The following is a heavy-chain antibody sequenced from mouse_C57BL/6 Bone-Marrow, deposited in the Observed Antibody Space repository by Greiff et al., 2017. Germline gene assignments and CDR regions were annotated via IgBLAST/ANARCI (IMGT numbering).Heavy chain of an antibody. CDR3: ANGVTSRYFDV. CDR1: GFSLTSYG. Sequence: VKVEESGPGLVAPSQSLSITCTVSGFSLTSYGVSWVRQPPGKGLEWLGVIWGDGSTNYHSALISRLSISKDNSKSQVFLKLNSLQTDDTATYCWANGVTSRYFDVWGTGTTVTGSS. V-gene: IGHV2-3*01. D-gene: IGHD2-5*01. CDR2: IWGDGST. J-gene: IGHJ1*03.